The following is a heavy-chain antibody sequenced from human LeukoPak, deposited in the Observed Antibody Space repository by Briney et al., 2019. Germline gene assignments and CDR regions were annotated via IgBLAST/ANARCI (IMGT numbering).Heavy chain of an antibody. Sequence: GGSLRLSCAASGFTFSSYSMNWVRQAPGKGLEWVSSISSSSSYISYADSVKGRFTISRDNAKNSLYLQMNSLRAEDTAVYYCASDSGWWDSDAFDIWGQGTMVTVSS. D-gene: IGHD6-19*01. CDR3: ASDSGWWDSDAFDI. CDR2: ISSSSSYI. V-gene: IGHV3-21*01. J-gene: IGHJ3*02. CDR1: GFTFSSYS.